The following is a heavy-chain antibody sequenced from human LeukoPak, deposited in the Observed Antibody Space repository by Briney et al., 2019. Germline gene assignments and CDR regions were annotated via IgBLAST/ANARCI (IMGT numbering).Heavy chain of an antibody. J-gene: IGHJ5*02. V-gene: IGHV3-23*01. CDR2: ISGSGGGT. D-gene: IGHD6-13*01. CDR1: GITLSNYG. Sequence: GGSLRLSCAVSGITLSNYGMSWVRQAPGKGLEWVAGISGSGGGTNYADSVKGRFTISRDNPKNTLYLQMNSLRAEDTAVYYCARDAAGYDPWGQGTLVTVSS. CDR3: ARDAAGYDP.